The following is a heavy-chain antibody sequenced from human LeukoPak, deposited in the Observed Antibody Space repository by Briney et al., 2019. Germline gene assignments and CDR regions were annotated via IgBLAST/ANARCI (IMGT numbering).Heavy chain of an antibody. Sequence: PGVSLSLSCAASGFALSSYSMNWVRQAPGEGVEVVSYINRSGGTIYYADSVKGRFTISRDSAKSSLYLQMNSLRAEDTAVYYCARDLHRSQYNAHEGHWGQGTLVTVSS. CDR1: GFALSSYS. CDR3: ARDLHRSQYNAHEGH. J-gene: IGHJ4*02. D-gene: IGHD5-12*01. V-gene: IGHV3-48*01. CDR2: INRSGGTI.